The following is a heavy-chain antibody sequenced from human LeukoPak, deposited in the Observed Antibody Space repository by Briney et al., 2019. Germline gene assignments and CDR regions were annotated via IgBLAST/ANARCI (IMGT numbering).Heavy chain of an antibody. Sequence: SETLSLTCTVSGGSISSYYWSWIRQPPGKGLEWIGYIYYSGSTNYNPSLKSRVTISVDTSKNQFPLKLSSVTAADTAVYYCARVSPYCTNGVCALDYWGQGTLVTVSS. D-gene: IGHD2-8*01. V-gene: IGHV4-59*01. J-gene: IGHJ4*02. CDR2: IYYSGST. CDR3: ARVSPYCTNGVCALDY. CDR1: GGSISSYY.